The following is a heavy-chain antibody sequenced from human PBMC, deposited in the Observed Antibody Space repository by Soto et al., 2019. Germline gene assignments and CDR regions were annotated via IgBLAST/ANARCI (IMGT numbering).Heavy chain of an antibody. CDR3: ARDPGPYGDSSD. V-gene: IGHV1-2*02. J-gene: IGHJ4*02. CDR2: INPNNGGT. CDR1: GYRFAGWD. D-gene: IGHD4-17*01. Sequence: VACEDSGYRFAGWDMQCVRQATGKGLEWMGWINPNNGGTNYVQKFQDRVTMTRDTSITTAYMELSGLRSDDTAVYYCARDPGPYGDSSDWGQGNLVTVSS.